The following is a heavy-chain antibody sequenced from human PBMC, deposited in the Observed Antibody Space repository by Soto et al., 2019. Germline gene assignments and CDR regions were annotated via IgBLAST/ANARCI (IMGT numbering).Heavy chain of an antibody. Sequence: PAGSLRLSCAASEFTFSSYSMNWVRQAPGKGLEWVSYISSSSSTIYYADSVKGRFTISRDNAKNSLYLQMNSLRAEDTAVYYCARDRSLYSSGWYEHNWFDPWGQGTLVTVSS. V-gene: IGHV3-48*01. D-gene: IGHD6-19*01. CDR3: ARDRSLYSSGWYEHNWFDP. CDR1: EFTFSSYS. J-gene: IGHJ5*02. CDR2: ISSSSSTI.